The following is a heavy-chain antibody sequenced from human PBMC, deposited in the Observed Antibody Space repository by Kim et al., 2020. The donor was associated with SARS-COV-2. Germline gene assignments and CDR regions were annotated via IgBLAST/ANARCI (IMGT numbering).Heavy chain of an antibody. Sequence: SVKVSCKASGGTFSSYAISWVRQAPGQGLEWMGGIIPIFGTANYAQKFQGRVTITADESTSTAYMELSSLRSEDTAVYYCVTSLTYYYYGMDVWGQGTTVTVSS. CDR1: GGTFSSYA. V-gene: IGHV1-69*13. D-gene: IGHD3-9*01. CDR3: VTSLTYYYYGMDV. J-gene: IGHJ6*02. CDR2: IIPIFGTA.